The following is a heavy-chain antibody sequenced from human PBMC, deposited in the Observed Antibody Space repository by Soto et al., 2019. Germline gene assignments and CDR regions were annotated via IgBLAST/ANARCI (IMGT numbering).Heavy chain of an antibody. D-gene: IGHD3-10*01. CDR2: INHSGST. CDR1: GGSFSGYY. CDR3: ARSVGTRYYCGSGSHNWFDP. V-gene: IGHV4-34*01. Sequence: QVQLQQWGAGLLKPSETLSLTCAVYGGSFSGYYWSWIRQPPGKGLEWIGEINHSGSTNYNPSLKSRVTISVDTSKNQFSLKLSSVTAADTAVYYCARSVGTRYYCGSGSHNWFDPWGQGTLVTVSS. J-gene: IGHJ5*02.